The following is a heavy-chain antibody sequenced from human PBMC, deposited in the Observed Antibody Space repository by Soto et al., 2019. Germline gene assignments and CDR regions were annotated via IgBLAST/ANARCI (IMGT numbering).Heavy chain of an antibody. D-gene: IGHD2-21*01. Sequence: EVQLVESGGGLVQPGGSLRLSCTASGFSFSDYSMNWVRQAPGKGLEWISYIKSSSNYMSYADSVQGRFIISRDNAKNSLYLQMNSLRAEDMAVYYCVRDKYYSFDSWGQGTLVTVSS. CDR1: GFSFSDYS. J-gene: IGHJ5*01. CDR2: IKSSSNYM. V-gene: IGHV3-48*01. CDR3: VRDKYYSFDS.